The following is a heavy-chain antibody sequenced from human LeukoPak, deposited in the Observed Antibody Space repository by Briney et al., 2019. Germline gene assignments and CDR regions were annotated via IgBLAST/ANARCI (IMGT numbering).Heavy chain of an antibody. CDR3: ARLWLAYFDY. V-gene: IGHV4-34*01. CDR2: INHSGST. Sequence: SETLSLTCAVYGGSFSGYYWSWIRQPPGKGLEWIGEINHSGSTNYNPSLKSRVTISVDTSKNQFSLKLSSVTAADTAVYYCARLWLAYFDYWGQGTLVTVPS. J-gene: IGHJ4*02. CDR1: GGSFSGYY. D-gene: IGHD6-19*01.